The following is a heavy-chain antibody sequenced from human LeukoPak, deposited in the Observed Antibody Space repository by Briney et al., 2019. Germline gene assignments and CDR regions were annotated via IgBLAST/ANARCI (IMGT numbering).Heavy chain of an antibody. CDR2: IGSTGYTI. V-gene: IGHV3-48*03. D-gene: IGHD6-13*01. CDR3: AREIAAAGTDY. Sequence: PGGSLRLSCAASGFTLGSFEMNWVRQAPGKGLEWVAHIGSTGYTIYYADSVKGRFTISRDTAKNSLYLQMNSLRAEDTAVYYCAREIAAAGTDYWGQGTLVTVSS. J-gene: IGHJ4*02. CDR1: GFTLGSFE.